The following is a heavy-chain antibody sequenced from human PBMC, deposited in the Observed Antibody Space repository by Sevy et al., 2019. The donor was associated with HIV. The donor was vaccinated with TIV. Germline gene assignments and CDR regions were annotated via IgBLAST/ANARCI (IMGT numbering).Heavy chain of an antibody. CDR1: GDIVSSNSAA. Sequence: SQTLSLTCAISGDIVSSNSAAWKWIRQSPSRGLEWLGRTYYRSKWYNDYAVSVKSRITINPDTSKNQFSLQLNSVTPEDTAVYYCAGGDTAMVIDYWGQRTLVTVSS. CDR2: TYYRSKWYN. CDR3: AGGDTAMVIDY. V-gene: IGHV6-1*01. J-gene: IGHJ4*02. D-gene: IGHD5-18*01.